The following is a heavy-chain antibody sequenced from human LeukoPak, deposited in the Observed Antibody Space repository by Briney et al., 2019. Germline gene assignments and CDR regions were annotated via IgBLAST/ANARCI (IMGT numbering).Heavy chain of an antibody. CDR2: ISGGHGGT. V-gene: IGHV3-23*01. Sequence: GGSLRLSCAASGFTFSSYAMSWVRQAPGKGLEWVSSISGGHGGTYYADSVKGRFTISRDDSKNTLYLQVNSLRAEDTAVCYCAKGQYASGWNSGNYWGQGTLVTVSS. D-gene: IGHD1/OR15-1a*01. CDR1: GFTFSSYA. J-gene: IGHJ4*02. CDR3: AKGQYASGWNSGNY.